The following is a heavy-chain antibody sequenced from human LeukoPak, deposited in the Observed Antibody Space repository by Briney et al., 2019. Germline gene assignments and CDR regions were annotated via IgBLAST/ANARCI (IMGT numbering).Heavy chain of an antibody. V-gene: IGHV3-30*02. Sequence: GGSLRLSCAASGLTLSTYGMHWVRQAPGKGLEWVAFIRYDGGNEYYAASVRGRFTISRDNSRNTLSLQMNSLRPEDTAVYYCARGGSPYYDFWSGWLDYYYYMDVWGKGTTVTVSS. D-gene: IGHD3-3*01. CDR3: ARGGSPYYDFWSGWLDYYYYMDV. CDR2: IRYDGGNE. J-gene: IGHJ6*03. CDR1: GLTLSTYG.